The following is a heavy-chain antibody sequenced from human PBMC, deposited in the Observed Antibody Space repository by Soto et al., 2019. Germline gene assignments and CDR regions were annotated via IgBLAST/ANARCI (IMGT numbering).Heavy chain of an antibody. V-gene: IGHV2-5*02. D-gene: IGHD2-15*01. CDR3: PPTVGGCSGGSCYSFDY. CDR1: GFSLSTSGVG. CDR2: IYWDDDK. J-gene: IGHJ4*02. Sequence: QITLKESGPTLVKPTQTLTLTCTFSGFSLSTSGVGVGWIRQPPGKALEWLALIYWDDDKRYSPSLKSRLTIPKATSKTQVGLTITNMDPVDTATYYCPPTVGGCSGGSCYSFDYWGQGTLVTVSS.